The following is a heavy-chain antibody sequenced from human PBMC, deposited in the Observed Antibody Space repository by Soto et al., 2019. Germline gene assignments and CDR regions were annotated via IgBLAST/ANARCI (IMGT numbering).Heavy chain of an antibody. J-gene: IGHJ4*02. D-gene: IGHD2-15*01. Sequence: ASVKVSCKASGGTFSSYTISWVRQAPGQGLEWMGRIIPILGIANYAQKFQGRVTITADKSTSTAYMELSSLRSEDTAVYYCASKYCSGGSCYFDYWGQGTLVTVSS. CDR3: ASKYCSGGSCYFDY. CDR1: GGTFSSYT. CDR2: IIPILGIA. V-gene: IGHV1-69*02.